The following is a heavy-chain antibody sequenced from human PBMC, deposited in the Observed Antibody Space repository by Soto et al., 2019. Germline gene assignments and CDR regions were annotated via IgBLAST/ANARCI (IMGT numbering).Heavy chain of an antibody. CDR1: GFIFSIHP. CDR2: ISGSGGST. CDR3: GKEQFHSQADTSSIFDP. J-gene: IGHJ5*02. D-gene: IGHD3-3*01. V-gene: IGHV3-23*01. Sequence: EVQLLQSGGGLVAPGGSLTLSCATYGFIFSIHPMSWVRQAPGKGLEWVASISGSGGSTYFPDSVKGRFTIFRDNSKTTLYLQMNSLRPEDTTFYNCGKEQFHSQADTSSIFDPWGQGILVTVSS.